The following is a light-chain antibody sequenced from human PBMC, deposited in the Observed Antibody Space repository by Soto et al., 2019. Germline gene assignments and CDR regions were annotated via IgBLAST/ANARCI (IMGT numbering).Light chain of an antibody. CDR3: SSYTSSSTLV. Sequence: QSVLTQPASVSGSPGQSITISCTGTSSDVGGYNYVTWYQQHPGKAPKLMIYEVRNRPSGVSNRFSGSNSGNTASLTISGLQAEDEADYYCSSYTSSSTLVFGTGTKLTVL. J-gene: IGLJ1*01. CDR1: SSDVGGYNY. CDR2: EVR. V-gene: IGLV2-14*01.